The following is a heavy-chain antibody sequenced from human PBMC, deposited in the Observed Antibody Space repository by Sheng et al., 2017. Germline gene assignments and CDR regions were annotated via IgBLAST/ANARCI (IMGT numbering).Heavy chain of an antibody. CDR3: AFEHFMDGATGPRYYYGMDV. Sequence: QVQLVQSGAEVKKPGASVKVSCKASGYTFTSYYMHWVRQAPGQGLEWMGIINPSGGSTSYAQKFQGRVTMTRDTSTSTVYMELSSLRSEDTAVYYCAFEHFMDGATGPRYYYGMDVWDQGP. V-gene: IGHV1-46*01. J-gene: IGHJ6*02. CDR2: INPSGGST. D-gene: IGHD1-26*01. CDR1: GYTFTSYY.